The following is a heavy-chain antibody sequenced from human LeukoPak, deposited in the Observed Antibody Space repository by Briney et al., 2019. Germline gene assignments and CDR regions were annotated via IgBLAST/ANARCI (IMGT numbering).Heavy chain of an antibody. Sequence: PSETLSLTCTVSGDSITNNYHWSWIRQPPGMGLEFIGYIYYSGSTNYNPSLKSRVTISMDTSKNQFSLRSTSVTAADTAVYYCARRFDSWGQGTLVTVSS. CDR3: ARRFDS. J-gene: IGHJ4*02. CDR1: GDSITNNYH. V-gene: IGHV4-59*01. CDR2: IYYSGST.